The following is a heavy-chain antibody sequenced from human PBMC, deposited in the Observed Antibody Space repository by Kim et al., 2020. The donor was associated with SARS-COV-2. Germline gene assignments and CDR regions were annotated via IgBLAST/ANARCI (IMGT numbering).Heavy chain of an antibody. D-gene: IGHD2-15*01. V-gene: IGHV4-34*01. CDR2: INHIGST. CDR3: AKHDARYCSGGNCWYFDY. Sequence: SETLSLTCAVSGGSFSDYYWTWIRQPPGKGLEWIGEINHIGSTKHNASLKSRVTMSVDTSKNQLSLKLSFVTAADTAVYYCAKHDARYCSGGNCWYFDYWGQGTLVTVSS. CDR1: GGSFSDYY. J-gene: IGHJ4*02.